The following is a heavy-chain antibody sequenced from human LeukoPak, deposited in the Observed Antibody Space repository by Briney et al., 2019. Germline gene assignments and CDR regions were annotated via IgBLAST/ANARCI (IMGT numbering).Heavy chain of an antibody. Sequence: SETLSLTCTVSGGPISSYYWSWIRQPPGKGLEWIGYIYYSGSTNYNPSLKSRVTISVDTSKNQFSLKLSSVTAADTAVYYCAREWELSDWFDPWGQGTLVTVSS. V-gene: IGHV4-59*01. D-gene: IGHD1-26*01. CDR1: GGPISSYY. CDR2: IYYSGST. J-gene: IGHJ5*02. CDR3: AREWELSDWFDP.